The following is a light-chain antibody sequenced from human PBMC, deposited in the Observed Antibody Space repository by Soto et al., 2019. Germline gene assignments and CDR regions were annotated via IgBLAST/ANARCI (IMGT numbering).Light chain of an antibody. CDR2: RNN. CDR3: ATWDDSLSAVV. J-gene: IGLJ2*01. Sequence: QAVVTQPPSASGTPGQRVTVSCSGSRSNLGSNYVYWYQHLPGTAPKLLIYRNNQRPSGVPDRFSGSKSGTSASLAISGLRSEDEADYYCATWDDSLSAVVLGGGTKLTVL. CDR1: RSNLGSNY. V-gene: IGLV1-47*01.